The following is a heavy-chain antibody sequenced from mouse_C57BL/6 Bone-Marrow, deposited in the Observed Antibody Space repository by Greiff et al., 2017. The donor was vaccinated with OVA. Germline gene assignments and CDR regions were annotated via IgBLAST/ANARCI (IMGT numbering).Heavy chain of an antibody. J-gene: IGHJ1*03. CDR3: AKKGDGYFNWYFDV. V-gene: IGHV2-5*01. CDR1: GFSLTSYG. Sequence: QVQLQQSGPGLVQPSQSLSITCTVSGFSLTSYGVHWVRQSPGKGLEWLGVIWRGGSTDYNAAFMSRLSITKDNSKSQVFFKMNSLQADDTAIYYCAKKGDGYFNWYFDVWGTGTTVTVAS. D-gene: IGHD2-3*01. CDR2: IWRGGST.